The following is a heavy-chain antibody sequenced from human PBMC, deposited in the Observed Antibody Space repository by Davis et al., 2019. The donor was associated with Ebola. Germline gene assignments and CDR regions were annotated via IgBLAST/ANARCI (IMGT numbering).Heavy chain of an antibody. D-gene: IGHD1-26*01. CDR2: INPSGGST. CDR3: ARDTPTQWGGADY. J-gene: IGHJ4*02. CDR1: GYNFIGLY. Sequence: ASVKVSCKASGYNFIGLYIHWARQAPGQGLEWMGIINPSGGSTTYAQKFQGRVTMTRDTSASTVYMEVSSLRSEDTAVYYCARDTPTQWGGADYWGQGTLVTVSS. V-gene: IGHV1-46*01.